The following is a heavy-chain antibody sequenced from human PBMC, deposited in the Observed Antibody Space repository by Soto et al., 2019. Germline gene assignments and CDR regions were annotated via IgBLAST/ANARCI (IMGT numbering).Heavy chain of an antibody. CDR3: ARDPPRYSSSWLDDY. CDR2: INAGNGNT. CDR1: GYTFTSYA. V-gene: IGHV1-3*01. J-gene: IGHJ4*02. D-gene: IGHD6-13*01. Sequence: QVQLVQSGAEVKKPGASVKVSCKASGYTFTSYAMHWVRQAPGQRLEWMGWINAGNGNTKYSQKFQGRVTITRDTSASTAYMELSSLRSEDTAVYYCARDPPRYSSSWLDDYWGQGTLVTVSS.